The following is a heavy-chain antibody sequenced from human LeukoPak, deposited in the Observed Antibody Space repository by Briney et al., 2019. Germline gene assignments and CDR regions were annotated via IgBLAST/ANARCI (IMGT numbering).Heavy chain of an antibody. CDR1: GGSISSYY. V-gene: IGHV4-59*01. CDR3: ARGGSGSLYYFDY. D-gene: IGHD6-19*01. Sequence: PSETLSPTCTVSGGSISSYYWSWIRQPPGKGLEWIGYIYYSGSTNYNPSLKSRVTISVDTSKNQFSLKLSSVTAADTAVYYCARGGSGSLYYFDYWGQGTLVTVSS. J-gene: IGHJ4*02. CDR2: IYYSGST.